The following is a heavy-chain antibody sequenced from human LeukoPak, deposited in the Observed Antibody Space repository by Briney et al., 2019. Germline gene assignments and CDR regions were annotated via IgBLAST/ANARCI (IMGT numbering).Heavy chain of an antibody. CDR2: INPSGGST. D-gene: IGHD5-12*01. Sequence: ASVKVSFKASGYTFTSYYMHWVRQAPGQGLEWMGIINPSGGSTSYAQKFQGRVTMTRDTSTSTVYMELSSLRSEDTAVYYCARQNGYSGYGGDYFDYWGQGTLVTVSS. CDR3: ARQNGYSGYGGDYFDY. CDR1: GYTFTSYY. J-gene: IGHJ4*02. V-gene: IGHV1-46*01.